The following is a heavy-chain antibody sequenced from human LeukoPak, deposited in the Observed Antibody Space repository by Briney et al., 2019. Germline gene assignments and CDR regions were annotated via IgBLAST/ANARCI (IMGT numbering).Heavy chain of an antibody. J-gene: IGHJ4*02. V-gene: IGHV4-30-4*08. Sequence: SETLSLTCTVSGGSISIYYWSWIRQPQGQGLEGIGYIYYSGSTYYNPSLKSRVTISVDTSKNQFSLKLSSVTAADTAVYYCARDKWGAAGIFDYWGQGTLVTVSS. CDR3: ARDKWGAAGIFDY. D-gene: IGHD6-13*01. CDR2: IYYSGST. CDR1: GGSISIYY.